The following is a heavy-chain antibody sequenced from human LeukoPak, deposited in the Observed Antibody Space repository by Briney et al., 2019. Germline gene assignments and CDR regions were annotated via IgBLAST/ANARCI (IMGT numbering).Heavy chain of an antibody. CDR2: IYHSGST. CDR3: ARESGYSGFDYFDY. Sequence: SETLSLTCAVSGGSISSGGYSWSWIRQPPGKGLEWIGYIYHSGSTYYNPSLKSRATISVDRSKNQFSLKLSSVSAADTAVYYCARESGYSGFDYFDYWGQGTLVTVSS. V-gene: IGHV4-30-2*01. CDR1: GGSISSGGYS. D-gene: IGHD5-12*01. J-gene: IGHJ4*02.